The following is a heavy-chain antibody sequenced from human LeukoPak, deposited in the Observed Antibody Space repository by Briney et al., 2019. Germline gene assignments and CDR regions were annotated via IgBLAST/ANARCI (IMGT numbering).Heavy chain of an antibody. J-gene: IGHJ4*02. V-gene: IGHV3-48*03. CDR1: GFTFSSYE. Sequence: PGGSLRLSCAASGFTFSSYEMNWVRQAPGKGLEWVSYISSSGTTIYYADSMKGRFTISRDNAKNSLYLQMNSLRAEDTAVYYCARERPGIDYWGQGTLVTVSS. D-gene: IGHD1-1*01. CDR3: ARERPGIDY. CDR2: ISSSGTTI.